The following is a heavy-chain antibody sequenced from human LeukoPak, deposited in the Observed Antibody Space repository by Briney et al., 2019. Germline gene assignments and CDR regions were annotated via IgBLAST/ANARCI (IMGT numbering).Heavy chain of an antibody. Sequence: ASVKVSCKASGYTFTSYGIIWVRQAPGQGLQWMGRISAHNGKTNYAQNLQGRVTMTTDTSTNTVYLELRSLTSDDTAVYYCARAGTTLLLDYWGQGTLVTVSS. V-gene: IGHV1-18*01. CDR2: ISAHNGKT. D-gene: IGHD4-11*01. CDR1: GYTFTSYG. CDR3: ARAGTTLLLDY. J-gene: IGHJ4*02.